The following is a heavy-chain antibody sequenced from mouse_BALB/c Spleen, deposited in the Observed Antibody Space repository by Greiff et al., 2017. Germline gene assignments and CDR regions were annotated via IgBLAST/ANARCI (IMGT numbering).Heavy chain of an antibody. Sequence: VQLQESGPSLVKPSQTLSLTCSVTGDSITSGYWHWIRKFPGNKLEYMGYISYSGSTYYNPSLKSRISITRETSKNQYYLQLNSVTTEDTATYYCARYPLRLYAMDYWGQGTSVTVSS. CDR3: ARYPLRLYAMDY. CDR2: ISYSGST. V-gene: IGHV3-8*02. J-gene: IGHJ4*01. D-gene: IGHD1-1*01. CDR1: GDSITSGY.